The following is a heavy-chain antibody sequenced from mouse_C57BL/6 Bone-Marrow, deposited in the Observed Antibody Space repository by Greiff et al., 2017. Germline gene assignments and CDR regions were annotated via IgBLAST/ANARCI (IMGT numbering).Heavy chain of an antibody. V-gene: IGHV1-64*01. Sequence: QVQLKQPGAELVKPGASVKLSCKASGYTFTSYWMHWVKQRPGQGLEWIGMIHPNSGSTNYNEKFKSKATLTVDKSSSTAYMQLSSLTSEDSAVYYCGMVTTRYFDVWGTGTTVTVSS. D-gene: IGHD2-2*01. J-gene: IGHJ1*03. CDR3: GMVTTRYFDV. CDR2: IHPNSGST. CDR1: GYTFTSYW.